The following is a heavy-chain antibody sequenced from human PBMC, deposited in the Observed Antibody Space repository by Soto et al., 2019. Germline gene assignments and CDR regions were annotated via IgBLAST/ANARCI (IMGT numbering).Heavy chain of an antibody. Sequence: PTLVNPTQTLTLTCTLSGFSLATDGVCVTWIRQPPGKALEWLARIGWDDDKRYSTSLKTRLTISKDTSKNQVVLTMTNMDPVDTGTYYCARTIAHNAPFDRWGXGTXVTVSS. J-gene: IGHJ4*01. V-gene: IGHV2-70*11. CDR3: ARTIAHNAPFDR. D-gene: IGHD1-20*01. CDR1: GFSLATDGVC. CDR2: IGWDDDK.